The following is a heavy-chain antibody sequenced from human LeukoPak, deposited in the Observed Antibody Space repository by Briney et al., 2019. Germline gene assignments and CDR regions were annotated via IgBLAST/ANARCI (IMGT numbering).Heavy chain of an antibody. D-gene: IGHD3-10*01. CDR3: AKSSLCRCLWFGECRREYYFDY. J-gene: IGHJ4*02. Sequence: GGSLRLSCAASGFTFSSYGMHWVRQTPGKGLEWVAFIRYDGSNKYYADSVKGRFTISRDNSKNTLYLQMNSLRAEDTAVYYCAKSSLCRCLWFGECRREYYFDYWGQGTLVTVSS. CDR2: IRYDGSNK. V-gene: IGHV3-30*02. CDR1: GFTFSSYG.